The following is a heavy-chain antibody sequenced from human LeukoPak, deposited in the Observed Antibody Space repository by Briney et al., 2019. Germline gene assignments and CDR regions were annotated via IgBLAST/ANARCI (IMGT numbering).Heavy chain of an antibody. CDR1: GFTFSSYS. J-gene: IGHJ3*02. Sequence: GGSLRLSCAASGFTFSSYSMNWVRQAPGKGLEWVSSIRSSSSYIYYADSVKGRFTISRDNAKNSLYLQMNSLRAEDTAVYYCATTYYYDRWGRAFDIWGQGTMVTVSS. D-gene: IGHD3-22*01. V-gene: IGHV3-21*01. CDR2: IRSSSSYI. CDR3: ATTYYYDRWGRAFDI.